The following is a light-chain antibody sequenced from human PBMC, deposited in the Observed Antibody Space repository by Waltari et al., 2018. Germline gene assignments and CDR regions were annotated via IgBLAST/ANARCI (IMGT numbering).Light chain of an antibody. CDR1: QSISTN. V-gene: IGKV3-15*01. CDR3: QQYNNWPRT. J-gene: IGKJ1*01. CDR2: GAS. Sequence: EKVMTQSPATLSVSPGERATLPCRASQSISTNLAWYQQKPRQAPRLLIYGASTRATGIPARFSGSGSGTEFTLSISSLQSEDFAIYYCQQYNNWPRTFGQGTKVEIK.